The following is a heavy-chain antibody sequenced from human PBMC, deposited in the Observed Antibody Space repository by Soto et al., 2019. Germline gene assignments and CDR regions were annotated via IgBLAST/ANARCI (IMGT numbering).Heavy chain of an antibody. D-gene: IGHD2-15*01. CDR1: GYTFTSYG. CDR2: ISAYNGNT. Sequence: ASVKVSCKASGYTFTSYGISWVRQAPGQGLEWMGWISAYNGNTNYAQKFQGRVTITTDTSTSTAYMELSSLRSEDTAVYYCARAPLPPDAMAVAATVYWYFDLWGRGTLVTVSS. CDR3: ARAPLPPDAMAVAATVYWYFDL. J-gene: IGHJ2*01. V-gene: IGHV1-18*01.